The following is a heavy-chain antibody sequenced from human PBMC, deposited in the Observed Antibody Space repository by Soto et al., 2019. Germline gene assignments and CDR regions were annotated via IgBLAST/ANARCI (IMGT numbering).Heavy chain of an antibody. CDR2: IIPVSGTA. D-gene: IGHD2-8*02. CDR1: GGTFSSYV. V-gene: IGHV1-69*01. Sequence: QVHLEQSGAEVKKPGSSVKVSCKFSGGTFSSYVIIWVRQAPGQGLEWMGGIIPVSGTANYAQKFHGRVTISADAATNTAYMELSSVRFDDTAVYYCATVDRSVALVGWFEPCGQGTLVTVSS. J-gene: IGHJ5*02. CDR3: ATVDRSVALVGWFEP.